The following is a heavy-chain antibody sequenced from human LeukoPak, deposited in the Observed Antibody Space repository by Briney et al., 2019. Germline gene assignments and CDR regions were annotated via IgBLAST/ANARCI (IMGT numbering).Heavy chain of an antibody. Sequence: GGSLRLSCAASGFTFSNAWMSWVRQAPGKGLEWVGRIKSKTDGGTTDYAAPVKGRFTISRDDSKNTLYLQMNSLKTEDTAVYYCTTATYYYDSSGYRYWGQGTLVTVSS. V-gene: IGHV3-15*01. D-gene: IGHD3-22*01. J-gene: IGHJ4*02. CDR1: GFTFSNAW. CDR2: IKSKTDGGTT. CDR3: TTATYYYDSSGYRY.